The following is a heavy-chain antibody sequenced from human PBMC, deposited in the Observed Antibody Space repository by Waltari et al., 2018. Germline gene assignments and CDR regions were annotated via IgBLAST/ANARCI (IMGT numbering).Heavy chain of an antibody. D-gene: IGHD6-13*01. CDR2: INCNDASK. CDR3: ARDLVAGVGKEDFDY. Sequence: QVQLMQSGAEVKKPGASVRISCKASGYTFSDFYIHWVRQTPGQGPEWMGLINCNDASKTYAQKFQGRISMTRDTSTTTVYMELSSLTFDDTAVYFCARDLVAGVGKEDFDYWGQGTLVTVSS. J-gene: IGHJ4*02. V-gene: IGHV1-46*01. CDR1: GYTFSDFY.